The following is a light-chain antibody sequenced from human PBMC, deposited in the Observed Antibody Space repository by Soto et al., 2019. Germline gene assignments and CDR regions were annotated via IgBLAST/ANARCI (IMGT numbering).Light chain of an antibody. J-gene: IGKJ4*01. Sequence: EIVLTQSPATLSLSPGERATLPCRPSQSVSTFLAWYQQKPGQAPRLLIYDASNRATGIPARFSGSGSGTDFTLTISSLESEDFAFYYCQQRSNWPLTFGGGTKVEIK. CDR3: QQRSNWPLT. V-gene: IGKV3-11*01. CDR2: DAS. CDR1: QSVSTF.